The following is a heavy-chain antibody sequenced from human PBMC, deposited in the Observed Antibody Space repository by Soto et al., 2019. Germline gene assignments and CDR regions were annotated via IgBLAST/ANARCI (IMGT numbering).Heavy chain of an antibody. J-gene: IGHJ5*02. CDR3: ASNSYGYTLYAS. Sequence: QVQLQESGPGLVKPSQTLSLTCTVSGGSISSGDYYWSWIRQPPGKGLEWIGYIYYSGSTYYNPSLTSLVTISVDTSKNPFSLKLSSVTAADTAVYYSASNSYGYTLYASWGQGTLVTVSS. CDR1: GGSISSGDYY. V-gene: IGHV4-30-4*01. CDR2: IYYSGST. D-gene: IGHD5-18*01.